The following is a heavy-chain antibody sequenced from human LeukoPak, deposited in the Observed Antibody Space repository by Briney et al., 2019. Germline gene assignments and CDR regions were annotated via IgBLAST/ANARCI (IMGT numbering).Heavy chain of an antibody. CDR1: GGSISSSSYY. CDR3: ARQRRVVPAAIGENWFDP. CDR2: IYYSGST. Sequence: TSETLSLTCTVSGGSISSSSYYWGWIRQPPGKGLEWIGSIYYSGSTNYNPSLKSRVTISVDTSKNQFSLKLSSVTAADTAVYYCARQRRVVPAAIGENWFDPWGQGTLVTVSS. D-gene: IGHD2-2*02. J-gene: IGHJ5*02. V-gene: IGHV4-39*07.